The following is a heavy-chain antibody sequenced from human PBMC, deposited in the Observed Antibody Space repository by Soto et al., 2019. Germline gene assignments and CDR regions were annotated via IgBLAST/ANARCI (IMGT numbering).Heavy chain of an antibody. CDR3: ARGDDYGDYYYYYYMDV. J-gene: IGHJ6*03. CDR1: GFTFRSYS. V-gene: IGHV3-21*01. CDR2: ISSSSSYI. Sequence: EVQLVESGEGLVKPGGSLRLSCAASGFTFRSYSMNWVRQAPGKGLEWVSSISSSSSYIYYADSVKGRFTISRDNAKNSLYLQMNSLRAEEAAVYYCARGDDYGDYYYYYYMDVWGKGTTVTVSS. D-gene: IGHD4-17*01.